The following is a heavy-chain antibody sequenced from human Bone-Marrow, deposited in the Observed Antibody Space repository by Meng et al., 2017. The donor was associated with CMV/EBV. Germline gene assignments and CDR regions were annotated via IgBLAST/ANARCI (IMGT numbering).Heavy chain of an antibody. Sequence: SCAGSGFTLSRYWMHWVRQVPGKGLVWVSRINEDGSLTNYADDVEGRFTISRDNAKNTLFLQMNSLRAEDTAVYYCARDLAGRDDYWGPGTLVTVSS. J-gene: IGHJ4*02. V-gene: IGHV3-74*01. CDR3: ARDLAGRDDY. CDR1: GFTLSRYW. D-gene: IGHD3-10*01. CDR2: INEDGSLT.